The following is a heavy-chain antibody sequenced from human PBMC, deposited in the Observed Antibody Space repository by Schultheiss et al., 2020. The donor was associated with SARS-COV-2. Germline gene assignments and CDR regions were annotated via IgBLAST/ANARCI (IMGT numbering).Heavy chain of an antibody. CDR3: ARFRFEWLPSYYYYGMDV. V-gene: IGHV1-18*01. J-gene: IGHJ6*02. Sequence: ASVKVSCKASGYTFTSYGISWVRQAPGQGLEWMGWISAYNGNTNYAQKLQGRVTMTTDTSTSTAYMELRSLRSDDTAVYYCARFRFEWLPSYYYYGMDVWGQGTTVTVSS. D-gene: IGHD3-9*01. CDR1: GYTFTSYG. CDR2: ISAYNGNT.